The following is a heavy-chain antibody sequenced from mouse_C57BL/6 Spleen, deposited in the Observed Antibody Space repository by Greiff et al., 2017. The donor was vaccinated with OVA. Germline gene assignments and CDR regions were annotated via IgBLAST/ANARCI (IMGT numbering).Heavy chain of an antibody. Sequence: QVQLQQSGPELVKPGASVKISCKASGYAFSSSWMNWVKQRPGKGLEWIGRIYPGDGDTNYNGKFKGKATLTADKSSSTAYMQLSSLTSADSAVYFCARAYYSNGDAMDYWGQGTSVTVSS. CDR2: IYPGDGDT. CDR1: GYAFSSSW. V-gene: IGHV1-82*01. D-gene: IGHD2-5*01. CDR3: ARAYYSNGDAMDY. J-gene: IGHJ4*01.